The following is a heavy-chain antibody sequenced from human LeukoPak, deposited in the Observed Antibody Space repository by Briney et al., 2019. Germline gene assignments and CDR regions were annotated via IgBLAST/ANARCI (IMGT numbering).Heavy chain of an antibody. CDR3: ARFHSGPSGWYVLWYFDL. V-gene: IGHV4-39*07. CDR2: IFFTGET. J-gene: IGHJ2*01. Sequence: SETLSLTCTVSGDSISSGGHYWGWIRQTPGKRLEWIGNIFFTGETSFNPSLKSRLDMSVDTSKNQLFLNLDSVTAADTAVYYCARFHSGPSGWYVLWYFDLWGRGTLVTVSS. D-gene: IGHD6-19*01. CDR1: GDSISSGGHY.